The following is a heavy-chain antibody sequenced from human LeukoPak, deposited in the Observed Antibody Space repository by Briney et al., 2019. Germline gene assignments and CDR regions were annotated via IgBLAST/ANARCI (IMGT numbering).Heavy chain of an antibody. J-gene: IGHJ4*02. CDR2: IIGSSGNA. V-gene: IGHV3-23*01. CDR1: GFTLSGYA. D-gene: IGHD3-22*01. Sequence: GGSLRLSCAASGFTLSGYAMSWVRQVPEKGLEWVSAIIGSSGNANYADTVKGRFTVSRDNSKNALYLQMIRLRAEDTALYYCAKDGAKDDRTGSLGHYFDYWGQGILVIVSS. CDR3: AKDGAKDDRTGSLGHYFDY.